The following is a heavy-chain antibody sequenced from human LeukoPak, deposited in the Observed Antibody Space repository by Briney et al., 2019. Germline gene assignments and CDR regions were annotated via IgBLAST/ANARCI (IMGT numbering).Heavy chain of an antibody. V-gene: IGHV1-46*01. CDR3: ARGPPGDSSGYYAHPFEN. CDR2: INPSGGFT. D-gene: IGHD3-22*01. Sequence: ASVKVSCKASGYIFTTYYIHWVRHAPGQGLEWMGLINPSGGFTRYTQKFQDRVTMTRDTSTSTVYMEQSSLISEDTAVYYCARGPPGDSSGYYAHPFENWGQGTLVTVSS. CDR1: GYIFTTYY. J-gene: IGHJ4*02.